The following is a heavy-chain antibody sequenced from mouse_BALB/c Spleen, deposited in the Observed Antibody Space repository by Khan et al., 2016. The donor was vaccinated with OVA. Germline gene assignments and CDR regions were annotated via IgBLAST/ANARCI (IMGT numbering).Heavy chain of an antibody. CDR1: GYTFTSYS. V-gene: IGHV1-4*01. D-gene: IGHD1-1*01. CDR2: INPNNAYT. J-gene: IGHJ4*01. CDR3: ARDFHYDGKRGALDY. Sequence: QVQLQQSGAELAGPGASVKMSCKASGYTFTSYSMHWIKQRPGQGLEWIGNINPNNAYTNYNQRFKDKATLTADKSSNTAYMQLSSLTSEDAAVYFGARDFHYDGKRGALDYWGQGTSVTVSS.